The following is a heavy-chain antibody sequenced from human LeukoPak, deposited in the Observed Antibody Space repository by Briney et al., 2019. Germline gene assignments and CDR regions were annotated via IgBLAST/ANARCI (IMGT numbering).Heavy chain of an antibody. Sequence: PGGSLRLSCTASGFTFGDYAMSWVRQAPGKGLEWVSYIDARSGIVYYADSVQGRFTISRDDAKDSVFLQMNSLRVDDTAVYYCARTYDFGRGPPGDAFDNWGQGTLVTVPS. CDR3: ARTYDFGRGPPGDAFDN. CDR2: IDARSGIV. CDR1: GFTFGDYA. V-gene: IGHV3-48*01. D-gene: IGHD3-3*01. J-gene: IGHJ3*02.